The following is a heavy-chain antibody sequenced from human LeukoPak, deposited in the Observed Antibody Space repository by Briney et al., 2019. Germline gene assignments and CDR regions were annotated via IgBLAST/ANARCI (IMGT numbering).Heavy chain of an antibody. CDR2: IYYSGST. V-gene: IGHV4-39*01. J-gene: IGHJ3*02. Sequence: SQTLSLTCTVSGGSISSSSYYWGWIRQPPGKGLEWIGSIYYSGSTYYNPSLKSRVTISVDTSKNQFSLKLSSVTAADTAVYYCARYSGSHYAFDIWGQGTMVTVSS. CDR1: GGSISSSSYY. D-gene: IGHD1-26*01. CDR3: ARYSGSHYAFDI.